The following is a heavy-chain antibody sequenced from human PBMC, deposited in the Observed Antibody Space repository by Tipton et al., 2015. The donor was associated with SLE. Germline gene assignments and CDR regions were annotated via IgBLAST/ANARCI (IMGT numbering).Heavy chain of an antibody. CDR2: MNPNSGNT. CDR3: AGGRVGVVSPTSPHFDY. Sequence: QLVQSGAEVKKPGASVKVSCKASGYTFTSYDINWVRQATGQGLEWMGWMNPNSGNTGYAQKFQGRVTMTRNTSISTAYMELSSLGSEAPAVYYCAGGRVGVVSPTSPHFDYWGQGTLVTVSS. V-gene: IGHV1-8*01. J-gene: IGHJ4*02. CDR1: GYTFTSYD. D-gene: IGHD3-16*01.